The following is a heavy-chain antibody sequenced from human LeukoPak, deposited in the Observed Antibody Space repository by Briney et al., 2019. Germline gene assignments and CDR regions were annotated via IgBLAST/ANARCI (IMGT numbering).Heavy chain of an antibody. D-gene: IGHD3-10*01. CDR3: AKDSRRWFGELLKTNWFDP. J-gene: IGHJ5*02. V-gene: IGHV3-23*01. CDR1: GFTFSSYA. Sequence: GGSLRLSCAASGFTFSSYAMSWVRQAPGKGLEWVSAISGSGGSTYYADSVKGRFTISRDNSKNTLYLQMNSLRAEDTAVYYCAKDSRRWFGELLKTNWFDPWGQGTLVTVSS. CDR2: ISGSGGST.